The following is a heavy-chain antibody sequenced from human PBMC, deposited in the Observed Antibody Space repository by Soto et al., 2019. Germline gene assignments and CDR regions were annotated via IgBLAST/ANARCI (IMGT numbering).Heavy chain of an antibody. CDR1: GGSISSGGYY. V-gene: IGHV4-31*03. Sequence: QVQLQESGPGLVKPSQTLSLTCTVSGGSISSGGYYWSWIRQHPGKGLEWIGYIYYSGSTYYNPSLTSRVTISVDTSKNQFSLKLSSVTAADTAVYYCARFRTDYYYGSGSPTYYYGMDVWGQGTTVTVSS. D-gene: IGHD3-10*01. CDR2: IYYSGST. J-gene: IGHJ6*02. CDR3: ARFRTDYYYGSGSPTYYYGMDV.